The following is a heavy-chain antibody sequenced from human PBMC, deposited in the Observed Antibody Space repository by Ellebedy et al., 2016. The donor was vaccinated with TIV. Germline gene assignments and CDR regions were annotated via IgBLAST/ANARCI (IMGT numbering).Heavy chain of an antibody. V-gene: IGHV3-7*01. Sequence: GESLKISCAVSGFTLSSYWMSWVRQAPGKGLEWVANIKEDGGEKYYVDSVKGRFTISRDNAKNSLYLQMNSLRAEDTAVYYCARVPWGSGAVNWFDPWGQGTLVTVSS. D-gene: IGHD3-10*01. CDR2: IKEDGGEK. CDR1: GFTLSSYW. J-gene: IGHJ5*02. CDR3: ARVPWGSGAVNWFDP.